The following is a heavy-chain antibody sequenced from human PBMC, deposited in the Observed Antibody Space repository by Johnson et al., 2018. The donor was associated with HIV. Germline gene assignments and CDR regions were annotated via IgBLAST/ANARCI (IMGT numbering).Heavy chain of an antibody. D-gene: IGHD7-27*01. CDR2: ISSSGSTI. V-gene: IGHV3-48*01. Sequence: VQLVESGGGVVRPGGSLRLSCAASGFTFDDYGMTWVRQAPGKGLEWVSYISSSGSTIYYADSVKGRFTISRDNSKNTLYLQMNSLSAEDTAVYYCARDLTNWGVGDAFDIWGQGTMVTVSS. CDR1: GFTFDDYG. J-gene: IGHJ3*02. CDR3: ARDLTNWGVGDAFDI.